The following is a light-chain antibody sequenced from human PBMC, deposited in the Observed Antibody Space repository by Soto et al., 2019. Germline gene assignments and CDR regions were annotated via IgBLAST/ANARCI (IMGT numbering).Light chain of an antibody. J-gene: IGLJ1*01. V-gene: IGLV2-14*01. CDR2: EVS. CDR1: SSDVGSYNY. CDR3: SSYTSSTFYV. Sequence: QSALIQPPSVSGSPGQSVTISCTGTSSDVGSYNYISWYQQHPGKAPKLMIYEVSNRPSGVSNRFSGSKSGNTASLTISGLQAEDEADYYCSSYTSSTFYVFGTGTKVTVL.